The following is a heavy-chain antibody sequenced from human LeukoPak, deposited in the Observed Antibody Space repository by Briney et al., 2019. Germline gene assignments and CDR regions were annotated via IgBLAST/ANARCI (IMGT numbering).Heavy chain of an antibody. D-gene: IGHD3-10*01. CDR3: ARLRMVWGEGMDV. CDR1: GYSFTSYW. Sequence: GESLKISCKGSGYSFTSYWIGWVRQMPGKGLEWMGIVYPGDSDTRYSPSFQGQVTISADKSISTAYLQWSSLKASDTAMYYCARLRMVWGEGMDVWGKGTTVTVSS. V-gene: IGHV5-51*01. CDR2: VYPGDSDT. J-gene: IGHJ6*03.